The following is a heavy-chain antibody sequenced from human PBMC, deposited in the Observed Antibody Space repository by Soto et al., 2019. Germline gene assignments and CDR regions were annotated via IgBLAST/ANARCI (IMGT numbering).Heavy chain of an antibody. D-gene: IGHD3-3*01. J-gene: IGHJ4*02. CDR3: TFLRGPLDY. CDR2: IKNIADGGTT. CDR1: GFTFTNAW. Sequence: GGSLRLSCAASGFTFTNAWMNWVRQAPGKGLEWVGRIKNIADGGTTDYAAPVKGRFTISRDDSKNTLFLQMNSLKTEDTAVYYCTFLRGPLDYWGQGTLVTVSS. V-gene: IGHV3-15*07.